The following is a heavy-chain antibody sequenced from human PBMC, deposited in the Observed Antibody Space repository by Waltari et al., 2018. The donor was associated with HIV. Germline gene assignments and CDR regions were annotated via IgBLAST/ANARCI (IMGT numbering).Heavy chain of an antibody. Sequence: EVQLVESGGGLIQPGGSLRLSCAASGFTVSSNYMSWVRQAPGKGLEWVSVIYSGGSTYYADSVKGRFTISRDNSKNTLYLQMNSLRAEDTAVYYCAREGAAAGRDGMDVWGQGTTVTVSS. CDR1: GFTVSSNY. CDR3: AREGAAAGRDGMDV. V-gene: IGHV3-53*01. CDR2: IYSGGST. D-gene: IGHD6-13*01. J-gene: IGHJ6*02.